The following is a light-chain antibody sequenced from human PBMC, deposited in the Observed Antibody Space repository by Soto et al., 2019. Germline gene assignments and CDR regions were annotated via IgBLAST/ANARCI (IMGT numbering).Light chain of an antibody. Sequence: DIVMTQSPDSLAVSLGERATINCKSSQSVLYSSNNKNYLAWYQQKPGQPPKLLIYWASTRESGVPDRFSGSGSGTGFSLTITRLEPEDFAVYYCQQYLNSPWTFGQGTKVDIK. V-gene: IGKV4-1*01. J-gene: IGKJ1*01. CDR1: QSVLYSSNNKNY. CDR2: WAS. CDR3: QQYLNSPWT.